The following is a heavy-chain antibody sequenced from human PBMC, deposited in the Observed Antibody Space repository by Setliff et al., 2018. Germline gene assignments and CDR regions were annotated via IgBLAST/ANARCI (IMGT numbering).Heavy chain of an antibody. CDR3: ARAGMASLHRKGVFEH. Sequence: ASVKVSCKTSGYSFTSHYMYWLRQAPGQGPEWMGIINIGGGSASYAQKFQDRVTMTRDTSTSTVYLEVTSLRSEDTAVYYCARAGMASLHRKGVFEHWGQGTLVTVSS. CDR1: GYSFTSHY. CDR2: INIGGGSA. V-gene: IGHV1-46*01. D-gene: IGHD3-10*01. J-gene: IGHJ4*02.